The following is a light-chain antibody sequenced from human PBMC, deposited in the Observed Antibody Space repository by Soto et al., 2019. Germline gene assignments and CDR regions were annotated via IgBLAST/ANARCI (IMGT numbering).Light chain of an antibody. J-gene: IGKJ5*01. V-gene: IGKV2D-29*02. CDR2: EVS. Sequence: DIVMTQTPLSLSVAPGQPASISCKSSQILLHITGETFLFWYLQQPGQSPQLLIYEVSTRVSGVPDRFSGSGSGTAFTLEISRVETDDVGISYCMQSTQLPPTFGQGTRLEIK. CDR3: MQSTQLPPT. CDR1: QILLHITGETF.